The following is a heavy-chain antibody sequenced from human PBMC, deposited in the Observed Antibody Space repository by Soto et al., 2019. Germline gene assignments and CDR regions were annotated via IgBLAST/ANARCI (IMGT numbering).Heavy chain of an antibody. CDR3: AKDRGEECTNGVCQLGY. D-gene: IGHD2-8*01. J-gene: IGHJ4*02. CDR1: GFTFSSYA. Sequence: GGSLRLSCAASGFTFSSYAMSWVRQAPGKGLEWVSASSGSGDSTYYADSVKGRFTISRDNSNNTPYLQMNSLRDEDTAVYYCAKDRGEECTNGVCQLGYWGQGTLVTVSS. CDR2: SSGSGDST. V-gene: IGHV3-23*01.